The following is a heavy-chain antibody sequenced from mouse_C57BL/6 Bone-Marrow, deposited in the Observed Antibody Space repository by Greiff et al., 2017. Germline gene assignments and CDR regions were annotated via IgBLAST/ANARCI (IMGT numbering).Heavy chain of an antibody. D-gene: IGHD1-1*01. CDR3: NKFITTVVANYAMDY. Sequence: QVQLQQPGAELVMPGASVKMSCKASGYTFTSYWITWVKQRPGQGLEWIGDIYPGSGSTNYNEKFKSKATLTVDTSSSTAYMQLSSLTSEYSAVYYCNKFITTVVANYAMDYWGQGTTVTVSS. V-gene: IGHV1-55*01. CDR1: GYTFTSYW. J-gene: IGHJ4*01. CDR2: IYPGSGST.